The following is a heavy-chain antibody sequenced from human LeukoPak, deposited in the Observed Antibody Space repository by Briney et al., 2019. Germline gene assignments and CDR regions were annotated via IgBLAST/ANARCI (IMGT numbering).Heavy chain of an antibody. D-gene: IGHD3-22*01. J-gene: IGHJ4*02. CDR2: IIPIFGTA. CDR3: ARGGYYDSSGYFDY. Sequence: GSSVKVSCTASGVTFSSYAISWVRQAPGQGLEWMGGIIPIFGTANYAQKFQGRVTITTDESTSTAYMELSSLRSEDTAVYYCARGGYYDSSGYFDYWGQGTLVTVSS. CDR1: GVTFSSYA. V-gene: IGHV1-69*05.